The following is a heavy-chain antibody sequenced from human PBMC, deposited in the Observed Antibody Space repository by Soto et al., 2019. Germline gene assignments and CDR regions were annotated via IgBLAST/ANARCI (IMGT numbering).Heavy chain of an antibody. V-gene: IGHV4-59*08. J-gene: IGHJ3*02. CDR2: IYYSGST. CDR1: GGSISSYY. Sequence: PSETLSLTCTVSGGSISSYYWSWIRQPPGKGLEWIAYIYYSGSTEYNPSLKSRVTISVDTSKNQFSLKLSSVTAADTAVYYCARHEMVRGVINAFDIWGQGTMVTVSS. D-gene: IGHD3-10*01. CDR3: ARHEMVRGVINAFDI.